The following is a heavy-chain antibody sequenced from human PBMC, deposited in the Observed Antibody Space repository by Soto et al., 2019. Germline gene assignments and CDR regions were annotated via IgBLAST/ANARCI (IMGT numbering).Heavy chain of an antibody. D-gene: IGHD1-26*01. Sequence: QVQLQESGPGLVKPSETLSLTCTISGGSITSYYWSWIRQPPGKGLEWIGYVFHSGITGYNPSLKSRDTISVDASKNLFSLKLISVTAADTAVYYCARDQNGSPYFDYWGQGTLVTVSS. CDR1: GGSITSYY. J-gene: IGHJ4*02. V-gene: IGHV4-59*01. CDR3: ARDQNGSPYFDY. CDR2: VFHSGIT.